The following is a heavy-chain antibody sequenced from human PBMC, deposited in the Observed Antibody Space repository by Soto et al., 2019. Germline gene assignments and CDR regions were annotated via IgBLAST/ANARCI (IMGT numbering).Heavy chain of an antibody. D-gene: IGHD3-10*01. V-gene: IGHV1-2*02. J-gene: IGHJ6*02. CDR3: ASPFQYGSGSYYYYYDMDV. CDR2: INPNSGGT. Sequence: QVQLVQSGAEVKKPGASVKVSCKASGYTFTGYYMHWVRQAPGQGLEWMGWINPNSGGTNYAQKLQGRVTMTRDTSISPAWMELSRLRSDDAAVYYCASPFQYGSGSYYYYYDMDVWGQGTTVTVSS. CDR1: GYTFTGYY.